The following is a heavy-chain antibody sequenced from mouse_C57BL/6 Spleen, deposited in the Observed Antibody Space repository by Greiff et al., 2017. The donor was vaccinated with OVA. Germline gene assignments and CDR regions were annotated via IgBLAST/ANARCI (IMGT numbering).Heavy chain of an antibody. V-gene: IGHV1-82*01. CDR3: ARSRDWYAMDY. D-gene: IGHD3-3*01. CDR2: IYPGDGDT. J-gene: IGHJ4*01. Sequence: VQLQESGPELVKPGASVKISCKASGYAFSSSWMNWVKQRPGKGLEWIGRIYPGDGDTNYNGKFKGKATLTADKSSSTAYMQLSSLTSEDSAVYFCARSRDWYAMDYWGQGTSVTVSS. CDR1: GYAFSSSW.